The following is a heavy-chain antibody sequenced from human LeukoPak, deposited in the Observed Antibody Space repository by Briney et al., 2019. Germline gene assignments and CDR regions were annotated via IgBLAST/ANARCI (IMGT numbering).Heavy chain of an antibody. V-gene: IGHV3-9*01. J-gene: IGHJ4*02. D-gene: IGHD1-26*01. Sequence: GGSLRLSCAASGFTFDDYAMHWVRQAPGKGLEWVSGISWNSGSIGYADSVKGRFTISRDNAKNSLYLQMNSLRAEDTALYYCAKVRGGSYPGGLFDYWGQGTLVIVSS. CDR1: GFTFDDYA. CDR3: AKVRGGSYPGGLFDY. CDR2: ISWNSGSI.